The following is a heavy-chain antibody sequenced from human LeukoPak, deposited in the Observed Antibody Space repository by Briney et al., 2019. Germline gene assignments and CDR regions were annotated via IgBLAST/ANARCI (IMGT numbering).Heavy chain of an antibody. D-gene: IGHD3-22*01. CDR2: MYYSGST. CDR3: ARDTNYYDSSGYAFDI. CDR1: GGSISSSSYY. Sequence: PSETLSLTCTVSGGSISSSSYYWGWIRQPPGKGLEWIGSMYYSGSTYYNPSLKSRLTMSVDTSTNQLSLMLSSVTAADTAVYYCARDTNYYDSSGYAFDIWGQGTMVTVSS. J-gene: IGHJ3*02. V-gene: IGHV4-39*07.